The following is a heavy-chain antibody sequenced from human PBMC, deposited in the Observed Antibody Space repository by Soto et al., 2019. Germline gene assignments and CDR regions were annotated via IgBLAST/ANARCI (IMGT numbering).Heavy chain of an antibody. CDR1: GGSIRTSNW. CDR3: ARTSTSGTSFDY. CDR2: VYHSGST. D-gene: IGHD1-1*01. J-gene: IGHJ4*02. V-gene: IGHV4-4*02. Sequence: QVQLQELGPGLVKPSGTLSLTCAVSGGSIRTSNWWSWVRQPPGKGLEWIGEVYHSGSTNYNPSFKSRVAMSVDKSKNQFSLKLNSATAADTALYYCARTSTSGTSFDYWGQGSLVTVSS.